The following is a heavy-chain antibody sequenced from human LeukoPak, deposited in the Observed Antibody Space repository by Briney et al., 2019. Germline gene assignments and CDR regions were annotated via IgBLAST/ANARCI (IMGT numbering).Heavy chain of an antibody. Sequence: PSETLSLTCSVSGDSISSGNYYWGWIRQPPGKGLEWIGSIHYSGTTYYNPSLKSRVTISVDTSKNQFSLKLSSVTAADTAVYYCARAGCSGGSCYGSRGAFDIWGQGTMVTVSS. V-gene: IGHV4-39*07. J-gene: IGHJ3*02. CDR3: ARAGCSGGSCYGSRGAFDI. CDR2: IHYSGTT. D-gene: IGHD2-15*01. CDR1: GDSISSGNYY.